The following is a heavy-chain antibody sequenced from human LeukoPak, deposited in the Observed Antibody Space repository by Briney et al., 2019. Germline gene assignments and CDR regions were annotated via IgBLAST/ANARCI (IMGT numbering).Heavy chain of an antibody. CDR3: AKDRYSSGWYLTAYFDY. CDR1: GFTFSSYA. V-gene: IGHV3-23*01. J-gene: IGHJ4*02. Sequence: GGSLRLSCAASGFTFSSYAMSWVRQAPGKGLEWVSAISGSGGSTYYADSVKGRFTISRDNSKNTLYLQMNSLRAEDTAVYYCAKDRYSSGWYLTAYFDYWGQGTLVAVSS. CDR2: ISGSGGST. D-gene: IGHD6-19*01.